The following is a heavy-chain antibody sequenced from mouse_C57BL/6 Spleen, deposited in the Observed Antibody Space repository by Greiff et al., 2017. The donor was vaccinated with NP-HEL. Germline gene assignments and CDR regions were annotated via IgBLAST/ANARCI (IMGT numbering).Heavy chain of an antibody. V-gene: IGHV10-1*01. CDR3: VRHNYYLFDY. Sequence: EVNLVESGGGLVQPKGSLKLSCAASGFSFNTYAMNWVRQAPGKGLEWVARIRSKSNNYATYYADSVKDRFTISRDDSESMLYLQMNNLKTEDTAMYYCVRHNYYLFDYWGQGTTLTVSS. CDR2: IRSKSNNYAT. D-gene: IGHD1-1*01. J-gene: IGHJ2*01. CDR1: GFSFNTYA.